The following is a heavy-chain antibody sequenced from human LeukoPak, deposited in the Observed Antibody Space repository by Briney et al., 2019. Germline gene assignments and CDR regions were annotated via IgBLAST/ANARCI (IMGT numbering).Heavy chain of an antibody. Sequence: AGGSLRLSCAASGFTFRSYWMAWVRQAPGKGLEWVANIKHNGDDLNYVDSVDDRFTISRDNAQNSLYLHMTSLRVEDTAVYYCARELRTFDSWGQGALVTVSS. CDR2: IKHNGDDL. J-gene: IGHJ4*02. D-gene: IGHD3-16*01. V-gene: IGHV3-7*01. CDR3: ARELRTFDS. CDR1: GFTFRSYW.